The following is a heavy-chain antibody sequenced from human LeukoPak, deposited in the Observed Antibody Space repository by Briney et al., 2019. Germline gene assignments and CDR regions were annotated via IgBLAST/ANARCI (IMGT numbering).Heavy chain of an antibody. V-gene: IGHV3-21*01. CDR2: ISSSSSYI. CDR3: ARDPNIVATIHYYYYGMDV. CDR1: GFTFSSYG. D-gene: IGHD5-12*01. Sequence: PGGSLRLSCAASGFTFSSYGMHWVRQAPGKGLEWVSSISSSSSYIYYADSVKGRFTISRDDAKNSLYLQMNSLRAEDTAVYYCARDPNIVATIHYYYYGMDVWGKGTTVTVSS. J-gene: IGHJ6*04.